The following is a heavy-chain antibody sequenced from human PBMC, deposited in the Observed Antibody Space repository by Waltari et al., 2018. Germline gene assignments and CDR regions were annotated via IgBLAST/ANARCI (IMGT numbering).Heavy chain of an antibody. Sequence: EVQLVESGGGLVKPGGSLRLSCAASGCTFSNYGMNWVRQAPGTGLEWVSSISGTTSYIYYADSVRGRFTISRDNAKNSLFLQMNSLRAEDTAVYYCARGVVDSWGQGTLVTVSS. CDR3: ARGVVDS. CDR2: ISGTTSYI. V-gene: IGHV3-21*01. J-gene: IGHJ4*02. CDR1: GCTFSNYG.